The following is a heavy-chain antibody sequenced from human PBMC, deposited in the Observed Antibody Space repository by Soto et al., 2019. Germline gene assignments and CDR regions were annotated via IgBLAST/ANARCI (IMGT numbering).Heavy chain of an antibody. CDR1: GFTFSSYW. CDR3: TRERFDP. CDR2: IKTDGSST. J-gene: IGHJ5*02. Sequence: GGSLRLSCVASGFTFSSYWMHWVRQAPGKGLVWVSRIKTDGSSTSYADSVKGRFTISKDNAKNTLYLQMNSLRAEDTAVYYCTRERFDPWGQGTLVTVYS. V-gene: IGHV3-74*01.